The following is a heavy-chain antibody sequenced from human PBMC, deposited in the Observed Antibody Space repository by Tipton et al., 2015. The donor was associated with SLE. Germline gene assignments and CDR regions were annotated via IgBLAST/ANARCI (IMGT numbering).Heavy chain of an antibody. CDR1: GYSISSGYY. J-gene: IGHJ3*02. Sequence: TLSLTCTVSGYSISSGYYWGWIRQPPGKGLEWIGSIYHSGSTYYNPSLKSRVTISVDTSKNQFSLKLSSVTAADTAVYYCAREIERVYAFDIWGQGTMVTVSS. V-gene: IGHV4-38-2*02. CDR3: AREIERVYAFDI. CDR2: IYHSGST. D-gene: IGHD2-21*01.